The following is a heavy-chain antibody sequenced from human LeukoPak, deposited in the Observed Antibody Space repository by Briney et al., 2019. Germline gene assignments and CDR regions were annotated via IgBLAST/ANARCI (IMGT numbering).Heavy chain of an antibody. CDR3: ARDDFWSCYGPFDY. J-gene: IGHJ4*02. Sequence: PSETLSLTCAVYGGSFSGYYWSWIRQPPGKGLEWIGEINHSGSTNYNPSLKSRVTISVDTSKNQFSLKLSSVTAADTAVYYCARDDFWSCYGPFDYWGQGTLVTVSS. CDR2: INHSGST. CDR1: GGSFSGYY. V-gene: IGHV4-34*01. D-gene: IGHD3-3*01.